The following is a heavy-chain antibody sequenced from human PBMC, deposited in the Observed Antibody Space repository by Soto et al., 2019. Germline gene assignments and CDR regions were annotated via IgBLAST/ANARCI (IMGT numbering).Heavy chain of an antibody. D-gene: IGHD4-17*01. J-gene: IGHJ3*02. CDR1: GFTFSSYA. Sequence: GGCLRLSCAASGFTFSSYAMHWVRQAPGKGLEYVSAISSNGGSTHYVNSVKGRFTISRDNSKNTLYLQMGSLRAEDMAVYYCARDGLRQYAFDIWGQGTMVTVSS. V-gene: IGHV3-64*01. CDR3: ARDGLRQYAFDI. CDR2: ISSNGGST.